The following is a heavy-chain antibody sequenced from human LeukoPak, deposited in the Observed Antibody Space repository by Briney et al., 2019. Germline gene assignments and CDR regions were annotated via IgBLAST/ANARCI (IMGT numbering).Heavy chain of an antibody. CDR1: GFTFSSHA. Sequence: GGSLRLSCAASGFTFSSHAMSWVRQAPGKGLEWVSAISGSGGSTHYADSVKGRFTISRDNSKNTLYLQMNSLRAEDTAVYYCAKDPSGSYYAYYFDYWGQGTLVTVSS. D-gene: IGHD1-26*01. V-gene: IGHV3-23*01. J-gene: IGHJ4*02. CDR2: ISGSGGST. CDR3: AKDPSGSYYAYYFDY.